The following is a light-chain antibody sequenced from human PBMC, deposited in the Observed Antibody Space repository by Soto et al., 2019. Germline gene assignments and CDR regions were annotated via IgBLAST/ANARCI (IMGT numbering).Light chain of an antibody. J-gene: IGLJ2*01. Sequence: QSALTQPPSASGSPGQSVTISCTGSRNDVGGHKFVSWYQQQLGKAPKLLIYDVNKRPSGVPPRFSGSKSANTASLTISGLQAADEADYYCNSYAGGLVLFGGGTKLTVL. CDR2: DVN. CDR3: NSYAGGLVL. V-gene: IGLV2-8*01. CDR1: RNDVGGHKF.